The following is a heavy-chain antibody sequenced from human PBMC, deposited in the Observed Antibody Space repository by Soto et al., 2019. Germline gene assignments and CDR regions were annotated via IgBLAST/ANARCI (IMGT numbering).Heavy chain of an antibody. J-gene: IGHJ4*02. CDR3: AKARSGWYHDY. V-gene: IGHV3-30*18. Sequence: QVQLVESGGGVVQPGRSLRLSCAASGFTFSSYGMHWVRQAPGKRLEWVAVISYDGSNKYYADSVKGRFTISRDNSKNTLDLQMNSLRAEDTAVYYCAKARSGWYHDYWGQGTLVTVSS. D-gene: IGHD6-19*01. CDR1: GFTFSSYG. CDR2: ISYDGSNK.